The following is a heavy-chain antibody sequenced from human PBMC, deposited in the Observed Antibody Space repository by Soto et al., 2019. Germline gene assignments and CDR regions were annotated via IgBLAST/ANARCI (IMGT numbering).Heavy chain of an antibody. CDR3: ARAGCDGGSCYTLVGLRYGMDV. J-gene: IGHJ6*02. Sequence: VQLVESGGGVVQPRRSLRLSCAASGFTFSSYAMYWVRQAPGKGLEWVAVISYDENNKYYADSVKGRFTISRDNSKNTLYLQRNSLRAEDTAVYYCARAGCDGGSCYTLVGLRYGMDVWGQGTTVTVSS. CDR1: GFTFSSYA. V-gene: IGHV3-30-3*01. D-gene: IGHD2-15*01. CDR2: ISYDENNK.